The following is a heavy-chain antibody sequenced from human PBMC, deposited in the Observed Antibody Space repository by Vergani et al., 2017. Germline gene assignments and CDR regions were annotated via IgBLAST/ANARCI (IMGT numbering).Heavy chain of an antibody. V-gene: IGHV4-61*02. D-gene: IGHD3-10*01. CDR2: IYTSGST. CDR3: ARSYGSGSYIWFDP. J-gene: IGHJ5*02. CDR1: GGSISSGSYY. Sequence: QVQLQESGPGLVKPSQTLSLTCTVSGGSISSGSYYWSWIRQPAGKGLEWIGRIYTSGSTNYNPSLKSLVTMSVDTSKNQFSLKLSSVTAADTAVYYCARSYGSGSYIWFDPWGQGTLVTVSS.